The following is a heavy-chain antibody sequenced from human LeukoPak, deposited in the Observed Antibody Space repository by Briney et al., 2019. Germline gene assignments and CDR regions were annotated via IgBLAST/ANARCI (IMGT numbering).Heavy chain of an antibody. CDR3: ARGVGYCSSTSCYWWFDP. CDR1: GFTLSSYW. CDR2: FNSEGSST. Sequence: GGSLRLSCAPSGFTLSSYWMHWVRQAPGKGLVWVSHFNSEGSSTSYADSVKGRFPISRDNAKNTLYLQMNSLRAEDTAVYYCARGVGYCSSTSCYWWFDPWGEGTLVTVSS. J-gene: IGHJ5*02. D-gene: IGHD2-2*01. V-gene: IGHV3-74*01.